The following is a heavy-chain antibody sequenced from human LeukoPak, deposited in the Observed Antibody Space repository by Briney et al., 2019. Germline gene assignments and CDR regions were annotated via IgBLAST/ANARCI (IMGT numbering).Heavy chain of an antibody. CDR3: ARDIGNHDILTGSSYYYGMDV. CDR2: IYSGGST. J-gene: IGHJ6*02. V-gene: IGHV3-66*01. D-gene: IGHD3-9*01. CDR1: GFTVSSNY. Sequence: GGSLRLSCAASGFTVSSNYMSWVRQAPGKGLEWVSVIYSGGSTYYADSVKGRFTISRDNSKNTLYLQMNSLRAEDTAVYYCARDIGNHDILTGSSYYYGMDVWGQGTTVTVSS.